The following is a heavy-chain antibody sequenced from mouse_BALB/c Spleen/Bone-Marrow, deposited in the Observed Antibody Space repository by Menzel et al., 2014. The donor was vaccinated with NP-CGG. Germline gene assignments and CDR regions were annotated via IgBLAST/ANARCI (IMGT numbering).Heavy chain of an antibody. D-gene: IGHD1-1*02. CDR1: GYTFTEYI. V-gene: IGHV1-62-2*01. Sequence: VKLMESGAGLVKPGASVKLSCKASGYTFTEYIIHWVKQRSGQGLGWIGWFYPGSGSIKYNEKFKDKATLTADKSSSTVYMELSRLTSEDSAVYFCARHEGGGYFDYWGQGTTLTVSS. CDR2: FYPGSGSI. CDR3: ARHEGGGYFDY. J-gene: IGHJ2*01.